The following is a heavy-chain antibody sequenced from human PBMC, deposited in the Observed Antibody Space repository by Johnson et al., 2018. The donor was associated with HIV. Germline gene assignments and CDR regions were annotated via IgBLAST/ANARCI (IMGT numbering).Heavy chain of an antibody. V-gene: IGHV3-20*03. Sequence: QPLESGGGVLRPGESLRLSSSASRFTFDDYGMSWVRQAPGKGLEWVSGINRNGGNTGYADSVKGRFTISRDNSKNTLYLQMNSLRAEDTAVYYCARRSPYDAFDIWGQGTMVTVSS. CDR2: INRNGGNT. CDR1: RFTFDDYG. CDR3: ARRSPYDAFDI. J-gene: IGHJ3*02.